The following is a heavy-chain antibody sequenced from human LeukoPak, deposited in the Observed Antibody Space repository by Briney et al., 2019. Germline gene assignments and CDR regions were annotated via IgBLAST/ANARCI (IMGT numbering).Heavy chain of an antibody. CDR2: IYPGDSDT. V-gene: IGHV5-51*01. Sequence: GESLKVSCKGSGYSFTSYWIGWVRQMPGKGLEWMGIIYPGDSDTRHSPSFQGQVTISADKSISTAYLQWSSLKASDTAMYYCARLGEHYDILTGYTPHYFDYWGQGTLVTVSS. D-gene: IGHD3-9*01. J-gene: IGHJ4*02. CDR1: GYSFTSYW. CDR3: ARLGEHYDILTGYTPHYFDY.